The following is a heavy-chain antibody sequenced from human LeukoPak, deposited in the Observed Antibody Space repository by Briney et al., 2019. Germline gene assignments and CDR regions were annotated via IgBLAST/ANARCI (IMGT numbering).Heavy chain of an antibody. CDR2: INHSGST. J-gene: IGHJ4*02. Sequence: PSETLSLTCAVYGGSFSGYYWSWIRQPPGKGLEWIGEINHSGSTNYNPSLKSRVTISVDTSKNQFSLKLSSVTAADTAVYYCARDGTMLPLDYWGQGTLVTVSS. V-gene: IGHV4-34*01. CDR1: GGSFSGYY. D-gene: IGHD4/OR15-4a*01. CDR3: ARDGTMLPLDY.